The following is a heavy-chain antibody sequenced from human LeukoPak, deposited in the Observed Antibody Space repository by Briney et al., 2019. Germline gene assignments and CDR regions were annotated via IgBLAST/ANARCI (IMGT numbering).Heavy chain of an antibody. J-gene: IGHJ4*02. V-gene: IGHV3-30*02. D-gene: IGHD3-10*01. CDR1: GFTFSSYG. Sequence: GGFLRLSCAASGFTFSSYGMHWVRQAPGKGLEWVAFIRYDGSDKYFADSVKGRFTISRDSSKNTLYLQMNSLRVDDTAVYYCAKDGTRGIRFGKIPHYFDYWGQGTLVTVSS. CDR3: AKDGTRGIRFGKIPHYFDY. CDR2: IRYDGSDK.